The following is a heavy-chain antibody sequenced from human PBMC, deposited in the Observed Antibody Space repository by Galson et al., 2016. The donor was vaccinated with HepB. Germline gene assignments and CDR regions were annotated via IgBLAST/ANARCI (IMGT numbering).Heavy chain of an antibody. V-gene: IGHV3-74*01. CDR2: INTDGSTT. D-gene: IGHD1-26*01. CDR3: IRSLGANDY. CDR1: GFTFSSNW. J-gene: IGHJ4*02. Sequence: SLRLSCAASGFTFSSNWMHWVRQAPGKGLVWVSRINTDGSTTNYADSVKGRFTISRDNAKNTLFLQMNSLRAEDTAGYYCIRSLGANDYWGQGTLVTVSS.